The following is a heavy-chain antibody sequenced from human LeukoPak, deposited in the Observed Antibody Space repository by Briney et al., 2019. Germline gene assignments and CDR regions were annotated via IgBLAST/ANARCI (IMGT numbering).Heavy chain of an antibody. CDR1: GFTFSGYA. J-gene: IGHJ4*02. Sequence: GGSLRLSCVFSGFTFSGYAMSWVRQAPGKGLEWVSSLSGSGGSTYYADSVKGRFTISRDNSKNTLYLQMNSLGVEDTAVYYCAKDPHTGYSFAYWGQGTLVTASS. V-gene: IGHV3-23*01. CDR3: AKDPHTGYSFAY. CDR2: LSGSGGST. D-gene: IGHD5-18*01.